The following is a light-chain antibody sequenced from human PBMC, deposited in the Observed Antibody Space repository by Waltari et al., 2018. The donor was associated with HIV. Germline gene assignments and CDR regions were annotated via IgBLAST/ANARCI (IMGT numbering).Light chain of an antibody. J-gene: IGKJ1*01. V-gene: IGKV3-20*01. CDR2: GAS. CDR3: QQYGASPRT. CDR1: QSVSSRS. Sequence: EIVLTQSPGTLYLSPGEGATLACRASQSVSSRSLAWYQQRPGQAPRLLISGASSRATGIPDRFSGSGSGTDFTLTISRLEPEDFAVYYCQQYGASPRTFGQGTKVEIK.